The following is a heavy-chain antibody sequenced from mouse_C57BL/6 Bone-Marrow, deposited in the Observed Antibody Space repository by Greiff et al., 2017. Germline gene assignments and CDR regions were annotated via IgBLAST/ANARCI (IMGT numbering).Heavy chain of an antibody. CDR3: AREGLLRYYFDY. Sequence: VQLQQSGAELARPGASVKLSCKASGYTFTSYGISWVKQRTGQGLEWIGEIYPRSGNTYYNEKFKGKATLTADKSSSTAYMELRSLTSEDSAVXFCAREGLLRYYFDYWGQGTTLTVSS. D-gene: IGHD1-1*01. V-gene: IGHV1-81*01. CDR1: GYTFTSYG. J-gene: IGHJ2*01. CDR2: IYPRSGNT.